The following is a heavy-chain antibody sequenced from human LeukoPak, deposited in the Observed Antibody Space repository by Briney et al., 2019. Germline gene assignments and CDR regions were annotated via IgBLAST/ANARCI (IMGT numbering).Heavy chain of an antibody. CDR1: GFAFSSYA. V-gene: IGHV3-48*01. CDR3: ARSGLSRFGF. CDR2: IGSNFETI. D-gene: IGHD2/OR15-2a*01. Sequence: GGSLRLSCVASGFAFSSYAMNWVRQAPGKGLEWVSYIGSNFETIYADSVKGRFTISRDNAKNSLSLQMNSLRADDTAVYYCARSGLSRFGFWGQGALVTVSS. J-gene: IGHJ4*02.